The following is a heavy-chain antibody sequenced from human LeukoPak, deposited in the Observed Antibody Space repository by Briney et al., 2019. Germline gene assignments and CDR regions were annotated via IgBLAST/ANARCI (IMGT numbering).Heavy chain of an antibody. J-gene: IGHJ5*02. CDR3: ARDNSVRDEAWWFSP. CDR1: GYTFTSYY. CDR2: ISPSGGST. D-gene: IGHD5-24*01. V-gene: IGHV1-46*01. Sequence: ASVKVSCKASGYTFTSYYMHWVRQAPGRGPEWMGVISPSGGSTIYAQKFKGRVTLTRDMSTSTDYLELSSLRSEDTAVYYCARDNSVRDEAWWFSPWGQGTLVTVSS.